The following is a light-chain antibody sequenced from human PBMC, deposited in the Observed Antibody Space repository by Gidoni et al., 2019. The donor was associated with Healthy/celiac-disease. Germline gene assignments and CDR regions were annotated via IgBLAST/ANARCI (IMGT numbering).Light chain of an antibody. J-gene: IGLJ2*01. CDR1: KLGDKY. CDR3: QAWDSSTVV. Sequence: SYELPQPPSVPVSPGQTASITRSGDKLGDKYACWYQQKPGQSPVLVIYQDSKRPSGIPERFSGSNSGNTATLTISGTQAMDEADYYCQAWDSSTVVFGGGTKLTVL. V-gene: IGLV3-1*01. CDR2: QDS.